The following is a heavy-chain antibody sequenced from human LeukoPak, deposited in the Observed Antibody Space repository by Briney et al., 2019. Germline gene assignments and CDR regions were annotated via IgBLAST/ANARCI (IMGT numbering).Heavy chain of an antibody. CDR3: ARLAVADTYYFDY. D-gene: IGHD6-19*01. CDR1: GFTFSSYS. V-gene: IGHV3-21*01. CDR2: ISSSSSYI. J-gene: IGHJ4*02. Sequence: GGSLRLSCAASGFTFSSYSMNWVRQAPGKGLEWVSSISSSSSYIYYADSVKGRFTISKDNAKNSLYLQMNSLRAEDTAVYYCARLAVADTYYFDYWGQGTLVTVSS.